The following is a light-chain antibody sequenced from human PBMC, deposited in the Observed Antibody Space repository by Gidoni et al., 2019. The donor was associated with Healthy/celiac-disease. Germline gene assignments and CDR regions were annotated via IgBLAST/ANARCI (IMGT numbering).Light chain of an antibody. Sequence: SSELTQDPDVSVALGQTVRITCQGDSLRSYYASWYQQKPGQAPVLVIYGKNNRPSGIPDRFSGSSSGNTASLTITGAQAEDEADYYCNSRDSSGNHLEVFGTGTKVTVL. CDR3: NSRDSSGNHLEV. CDR2: GKN. V-gene: IGLV3-19*01. J-gene: IGLJ1*01. CDR1: SLRSYY.